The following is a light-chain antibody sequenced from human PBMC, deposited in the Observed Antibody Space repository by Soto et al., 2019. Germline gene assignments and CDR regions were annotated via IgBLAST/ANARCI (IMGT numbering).Light chain of an antibody. J-gene: IGKJ3*01. CDR2: AAS. Sequence: DIVLTQSPGTLSLSPGDRATLSCRTSRFVSNYYVAWYQQRPGQAPRLLIYAASSRATDIPDRFSGSGSGTDFTFTISRLEPDDFAVYYCQHYADSPPVFTFGPGTKVEI. CDR3: QHYADSPPVFT. CDR1: RFVSNYY. V-gene: IGKV3-20*01.